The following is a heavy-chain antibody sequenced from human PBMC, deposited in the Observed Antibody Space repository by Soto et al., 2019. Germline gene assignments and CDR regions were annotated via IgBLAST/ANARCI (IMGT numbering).Heavy chain of an antibody. CDR2: IFSNDEK. D-gene: IGHD3-10*01. J-gene: IGHJ4*02. CDR3: ARMRGGGYGSGSYYNAPNDY. Sequence: QVTLKESGPVLVNPTETLTLTCTVSGFSLSNARMGVSWIRQPPGKALEWLAHIFSNDEKSYSTSLKSRLTITNDTTKGQVVLTRTNMHPVATATYYCARMRGGGYGSGSYYNAPNDYGGQGTLVTVSS. V-gene: IGHV2-26*01. CDR1: GFSLSNARMG.